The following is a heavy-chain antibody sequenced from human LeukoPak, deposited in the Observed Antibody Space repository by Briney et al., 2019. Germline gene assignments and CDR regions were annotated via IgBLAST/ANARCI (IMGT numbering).Heavy chain of an antibody. CDR3: ARQSGYYDY. V-gene: IGHV4-38-2*01. D-gene: IGHD3-3*01. CDR2: IYYSGST. Sequence: PSETLSLTCAVSGYSISSGYYWGWIRQPPGKGLEWIGSIYYSGSTYYNPSLKSRVTISVDTSKNQFSLKLSSVTAADTAVYYCARQSGYYDYWGQGTLVTVSS. J-gene: IGHJ4*02. CDR1: GYSISSGYY.